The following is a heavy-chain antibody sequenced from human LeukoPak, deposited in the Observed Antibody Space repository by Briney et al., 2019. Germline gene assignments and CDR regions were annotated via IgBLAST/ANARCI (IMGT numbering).Heavy chain of an antibody. D-gene: IGHD4-23*01. V-gene: IGHV4-59*12. CDR1: GGSLSSFY. Sequence: PSETPSLTCAVSGGSLSSFYWSWIRQPPGKGLEWIGYIHYSGSTYYNPSLKSRVTISVDTSKNQFSLKLSSVTAADTAVYYCARGGPATVVLTRRAFDIWGQGTMVTVSS. CDR3: ARGGPATVVLTRRAFDI. CDR2: IHYSGST. J-gene: IGHJ3*02.